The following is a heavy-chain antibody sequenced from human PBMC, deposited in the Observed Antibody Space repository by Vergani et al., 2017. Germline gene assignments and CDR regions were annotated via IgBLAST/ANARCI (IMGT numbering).Heavy chain of an antibody. D-gene: IGHD4-11*01. CDR1: GFSFRSDG. CDR3: SRDLSYSTASPFFDS. J-gene: IGHJ4*02. V-gene: IGHV3-30*03. Sequence: QVRLVESGGGVVQPGRSLRLSCAASGFSFRSDGMHWVRQPPGKGLEWVATISFDGNKKGYTEAVRGRFTISRDSSKTLYLQMHTLRVEETAMYFCSRDLSYSTASPFFDSRGQGTLVTVSS. CDR2: ISFDGNKK.